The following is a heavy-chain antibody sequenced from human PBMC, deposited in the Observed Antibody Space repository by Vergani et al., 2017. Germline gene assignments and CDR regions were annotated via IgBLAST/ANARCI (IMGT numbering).Heavy chain of an antibody. CDR1: GFTFSSHG. D-gene: IGHD1-1*01. CDR2: IWYDGSNK. J-gene: IGHJ5*01. V-gene: IGHV3-33*01. Sequence: QVHLVESEGGVVQPGRSLTLSCVASGFTFSSHGMHWVRQAPGKGLEWVAVIWYDGSNKYYGASVKGRFTISRDNSKNTLYLQMNSLRVEDTAVYYCARLGNEKRLDSWGQGTLVTVSS. CDR3: ARLGNEKRLDS.